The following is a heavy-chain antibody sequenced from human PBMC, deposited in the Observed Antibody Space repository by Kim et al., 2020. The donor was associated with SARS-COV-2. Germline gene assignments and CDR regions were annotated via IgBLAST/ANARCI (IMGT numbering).Heavy chain of an antibody. J-gene: IGHJ3*02. CDR1: GYNFLTYW. CDR3: ATRQGDAFDI. V-gene: IGHV5-51*01. CDR2: IYPYDSDT. Sequence: ESLKISCKGSGYNFLTYWIAWVRQMPGKGLEWMGIIYPYDSDTIYSPSFQGRVTISVDKSMSAAYLQWSSLKASDTAMYFCATRQGDAFDIWGLGTSVT.